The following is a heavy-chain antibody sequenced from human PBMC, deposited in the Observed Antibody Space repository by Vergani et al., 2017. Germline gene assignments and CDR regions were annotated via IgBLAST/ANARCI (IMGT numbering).Heavy chain of an antibody. Sequence: EVQLLESGGGLVQPGGSLRLSCAASGFTFSSYAMSWVRQAPGKGLEWVSAISGSGGSTYYADSVKGRFTLSRDNAKNSLYLQMNSLRAADTALYYCVKDAIYYYGSGSYDYWGQGTLVTVSS. V-gene: IGHV3-23*01. CDR1: GFTFSSYA. J-gene: IGHJ4*02. CDR2: ISGSGGST. D-gene: IGHD3-10*01. CDR3: VKDAIYYYGSGSYDY.